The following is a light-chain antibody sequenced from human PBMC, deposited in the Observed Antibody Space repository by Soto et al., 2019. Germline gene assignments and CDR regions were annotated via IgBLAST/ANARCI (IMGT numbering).Light chain of an antibody. J-gene: IGKJ1*01. Sequence: AIQPTQSPSSLSASVGDRVTITCRASEGVSSAVAWYQQKPGKAPDLLIYDASTLESGVPSRFSGSGSETDFTLTISSLQPEDFATYYCQQFNSYWWTFGQGTQVEVK. V-gene: IGKV1-13*02. CDR1: EGVSSA. CDR3: QQFNSYWWT. CDR2: DAS.